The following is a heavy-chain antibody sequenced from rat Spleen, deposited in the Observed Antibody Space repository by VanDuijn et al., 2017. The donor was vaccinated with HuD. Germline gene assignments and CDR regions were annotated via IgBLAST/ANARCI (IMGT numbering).Heavy chain of an antibody. CDR3: TRDSTYPWGYFDF. D-gene: IGHD1-9*01. V-gene: IGHV2-15*01. CDR2: IWGDGST. J-gene: IGHJ1*01. Sequence: QVQLKESGPGLVQSSQTLSLSCTVSGFSLISYAVNWVRQPPGKGLEWMGGIWGDGSTNYRSALKSRLSISRDTSKSQVFLKMNSLQTDDTAIYFCTRDSTYPWGYFDFWGPGTMVTVSS. CDR1: GFSLISYA.